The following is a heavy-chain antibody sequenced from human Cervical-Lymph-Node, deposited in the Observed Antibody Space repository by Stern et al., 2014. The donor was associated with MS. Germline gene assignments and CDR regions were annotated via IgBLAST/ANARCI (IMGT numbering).Heavy chain of an antibody. CDR1: GLSFSNSD. V-gene: IGHV3-21*01. Sequence: EVQLVESGGGLVRPGGSLRLSCSASGLSFSNSDMNWVRQVPGEGLQWVSSISNGGRNRYYADSVRVRFTISRDNAKNSLYLQMNSLRDDDTAVYYCAREVWSGYPDFYYGMDVWGQGTTVTGSS. D-gene: IGHD3-3*01. CDR3: AREVWSGYPDFYYGMDV. J-gene: IGHJ6*02. CDR2: ISNGGRNR.